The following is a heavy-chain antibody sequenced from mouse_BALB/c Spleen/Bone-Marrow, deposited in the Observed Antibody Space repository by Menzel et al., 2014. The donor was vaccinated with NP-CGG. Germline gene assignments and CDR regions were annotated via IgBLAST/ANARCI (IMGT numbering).Heavy chain of an antibody. CDR1: GYSFTGYF. D-gene: IGHD1-1*01. J-gene: IGHJ2*01. Sequence: EVQLQQSGPELVKPGASVKISCKASGYSFTGYFMNWVMQSHGKSLEWIGRINPYNGDTFYNQKFKGKATLTVDKSSSTAHMELRSLASEDSAVYYCARPGYYGSSYFDYWGQGTTLTVSS. CDR2: INPYNGDT. V-gene: IGHV1-20*02. CDR3: ARPGYYGSSYFDY.